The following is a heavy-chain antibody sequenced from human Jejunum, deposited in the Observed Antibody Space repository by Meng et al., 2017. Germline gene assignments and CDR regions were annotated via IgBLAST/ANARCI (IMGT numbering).Heavy chain of an antibody. CDR1: GGSFSTYD. CDR3: RLAYCVSDCGDC. D-gene: IGHD2-21*02. J-gene: IGHJ4*02. Sequence: QVQVQQWGAGLLKPSETLSLTCAFQGGSFSTYDWSWIRQPPGKGLEWLGQIHHSGSINDNPSLKGRVTMSVDTSRSQISLKLNSVTAADTAVYYCRLAYCVSDCGDCWGQGTLVTVSS. V-gene: IGHV4-34*01. CDR2: IHHSGSI.